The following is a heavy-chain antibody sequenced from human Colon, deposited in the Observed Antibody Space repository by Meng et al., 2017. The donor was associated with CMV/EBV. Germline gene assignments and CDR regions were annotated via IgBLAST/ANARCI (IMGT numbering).Heavy chain of an antibody. CDR1: GGSISDYY. D-gene: IGHD6-19*01. Sequence: GSLRLSCTVSGGSISDYYWTWIRQPPGKGLEWIGYVYKTGGTYYNPSLKSRVNISVDTSKNQFSLKLSSVSAADTAMYYCAREASGWSTGIDYWGQGTLVTVSS. CDR2: VYKTGGT. J-gene: IGHJ4*02. V-gene: IGHV4-59*01. CDR3: AREASGWSTGIDY.